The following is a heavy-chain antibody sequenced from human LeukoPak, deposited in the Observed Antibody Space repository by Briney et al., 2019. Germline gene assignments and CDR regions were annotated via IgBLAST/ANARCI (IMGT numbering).Heavy chain of an antibody. CDR3: ARDPTVAGPFDY. J-gene: IGHJ4*02. D-gene: IGHD6-19*01. CDR2: IYSGGST. V-gene: IGHV3-53*01. CDR1: GFTVSSNY. Sequence: GGSLRLSCAASGFTVSSNYMSWVRQAPGKGLEWVSVIYSGGSTYYADSVKGRFTISRDNAKNSLYLQMNSLRAEDTAVYYCARDPTVAGPFDYWGQGTLVTVSS.